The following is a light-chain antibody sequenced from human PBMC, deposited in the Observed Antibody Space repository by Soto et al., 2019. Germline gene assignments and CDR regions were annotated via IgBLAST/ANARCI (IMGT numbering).Light chain of an antibody. CDR3: QSYDSSLSGRV. J-gene: IGLJ1*01. Sequence: QPVLTQPPSVSGAPGQRVTISCTGSSSNIGAGYDVHWYQQLPGTAPKLLIYGNSNRPSGVPDRFSGSKSVTSAALAITGLQAEDEADYYCQSYDSSLSGRVFGTGTKLTVL. CDR1: SSNIGAGYD. CDR2: GNS. V-gene: IGLV1-40*01.